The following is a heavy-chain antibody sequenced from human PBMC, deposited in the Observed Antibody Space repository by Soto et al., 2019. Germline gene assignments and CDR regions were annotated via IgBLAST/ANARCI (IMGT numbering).Heavy chain of an antibody. CDR3: AKVRRFGELRSLY. J-gene: IGHJ4*02. Sequence: EVQLLESGGGLVQPGGSLRLSCAASGFTFSSYAMSWVRQAPGKGLEWVSAIGVSGGTTYYADSVKGRFTISRDNSKNALYLQMGSLRAEETAVYYCAKVRRFGELRSLYWGQGTLVTVSS. V-gene: IGHV3-23*01. CDR2: IGVSGGTT. D-gene: IGHD3-10*01. CDR1: GFTFSSYA.